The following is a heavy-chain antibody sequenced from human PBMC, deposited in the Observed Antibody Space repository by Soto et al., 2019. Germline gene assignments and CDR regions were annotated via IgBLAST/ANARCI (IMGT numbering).Heavy chain of an antibody. CDR2: ISSTTNYI. CDR3: AKKVNSGSGSQYFDY. V-gene: IGHV3-21*04. CDR1: EFTVGLFT. D-gene: IGHD3-10*01. J-gene: IGHJ4*02. Sequence: GWQISPCAAFEFTVGLFTVNRVRPDPGKGLEWVSPISSTTNYIYYADSVKGRFTISRDNSKNTLFLQMNSLRAEDTAIYYCAKKVNSGSGSQYFDYFGQGTLVPVSS.